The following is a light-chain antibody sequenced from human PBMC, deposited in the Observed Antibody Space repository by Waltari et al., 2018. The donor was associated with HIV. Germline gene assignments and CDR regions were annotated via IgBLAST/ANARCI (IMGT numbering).Light chain of an antibody. Sequence: TQSPVTLSLSPGDRATLSCTASQPVNTNYLAWYQQKPGQAPKLLFYGASSRATGSPDRFSGSGSGTDFALTIRRLEPEDLALYYCQQYGSSAYTVGQGAKLEVK. CDR1: QPVNTNY. J-gene: IGKJ2*01. V-gene: IGKV3-20*01. CDR3: QQYGSSAYT. CDR2: GAS.